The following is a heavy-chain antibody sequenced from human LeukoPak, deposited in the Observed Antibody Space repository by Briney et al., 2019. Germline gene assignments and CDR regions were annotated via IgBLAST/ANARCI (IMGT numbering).Heavy chain of an antibody. V-gene: IGHV1-2*06. CDR2: INPNSGGT. CDR3: ARDRYYYDSSGYYSFQKFDY. Sequence: ASVKVSSKASGYTFTGYYMHWVRQAPGQGLEWMGRINPNSGGTNYAQKFQGRVTMTRDTSISTAYMELSRLRSDDTAVYYCARDRYYYDSSGYYSFQKFDYWGQGTLVTVSS. CDR1: GYTFTGYY. J-gene: IGHJ4*02. D-gene: IGHD3-22*01.